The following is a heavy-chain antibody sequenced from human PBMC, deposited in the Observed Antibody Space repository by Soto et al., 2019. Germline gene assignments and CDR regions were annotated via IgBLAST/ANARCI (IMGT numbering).Heavy chain of an antibody. Sequence: GGSLRLSCAASGFNFSDHYMNWVRQAPGKGLEWVSYISGSSRYANFADSVKGRFTISRDNAKNSLYLQMNSLRVEDTAVYYCARHTSGWHYYDYWGQGTPVTVPQ. CDR3: ARHTSGWHYYDY. D-gene: IGHD6-19*01. CDR1: GFNFSDHY. CDR2: ISGSSRYA. V-gene: IGHV3-11*06. J-gene: IGHJ4*02.